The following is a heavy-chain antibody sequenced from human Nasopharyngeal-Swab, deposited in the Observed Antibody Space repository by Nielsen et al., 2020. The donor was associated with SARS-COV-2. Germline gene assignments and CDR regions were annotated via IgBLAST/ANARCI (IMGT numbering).Heavy chain of an antibody. J-gene: IGHJ3*02. CDR3: AKDDVVRGDAFDI. CDR1: EFPFHIYA. D-gene: IGHD3-10*01. CDR2: ISASGGST. V-gene: IGHV3-23*01. Sequence: GESLKLSCLSSEFPFHIYAMAWVRRTPGRGLQWVSGISASGGSTYYTDSVKGRFAVSRDNSRNTLYLQMHSLRVEDTALYYCAKDDVVRGDAFDIWGQGTMVTVSS.